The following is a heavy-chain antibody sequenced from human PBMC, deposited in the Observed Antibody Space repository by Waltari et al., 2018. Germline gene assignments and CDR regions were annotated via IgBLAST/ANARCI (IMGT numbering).Heavy chain of an antibody. V-gene: IGHV4-34*01. D-gene: IGHD3-22*01. CDR1: GGSFSGYY. CDR2: INHRGSN. J-gene: IGHJ1*01. Sequence: QVQLQQWGAGLLKPSETLSLTCAVYGGSFSGYYWSWIRPPPGKGLEWIGEINHRGSNNYNPSLKRRVTISGDTSKNQFSLKLSSVTAADTAVYYCARTTYYYDSSPYFQHWGQGTLVTVSS. CDR3: ARTTYYYDSSPYFQH.